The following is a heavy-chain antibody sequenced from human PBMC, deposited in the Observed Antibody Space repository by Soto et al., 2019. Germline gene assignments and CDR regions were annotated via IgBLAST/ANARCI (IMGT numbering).Heavy chain of an antibody. CDR3: ARIYGGSGWSYFDY. Sequence: SGPTLVNPTQTLTLTCTFSGFSLSTSGMCVSWIRQPPGKALEWLALIDWDDDKYYSTSLKTRLTISKDTSKNQVVLTMTNMDPVDTATYYCARIYGGSGWSYFDYWGQGTPVTVPP. J-gene: IGHJ4*02. CDR2: IDWDDDK. V-gene: IGHV2-70*01. D-gene: IGHD6-19*01. CDR1: GFSLSTSGMC.